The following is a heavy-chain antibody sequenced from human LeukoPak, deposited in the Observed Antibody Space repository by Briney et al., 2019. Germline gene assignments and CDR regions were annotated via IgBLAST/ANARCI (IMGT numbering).Heavy chain of an antibody. D-gene: IGHD2-21*02. V-gene: IGHV1-3*01. CDR3: ARGVTARGFYYYMDI. J-gene: IGHJ6*03. CDR2: INAGNGNT. CDR1: GYTFTSYA. Sequence: VASVKVSCKASGYTFTSYAMHWVRQAPGQRLEWMGWINAGNGNTKYSQEFQGRVTITRDTSASTAYMELSSLRPDDTAVYSCARGVTARGFYYYMDIWGNGTTVTISS.